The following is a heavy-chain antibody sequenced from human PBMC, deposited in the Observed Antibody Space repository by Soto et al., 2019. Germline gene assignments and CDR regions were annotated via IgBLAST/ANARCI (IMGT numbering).Heavy chain of an antibody. J-gene: IGHJ5*02. CDR3: ARRRDCTHGVCFFEWFYP. V-gene: IGHV4-39*01. CDR1: CGSINIGGYY. Sequence: ASGTPLLTRTFSCGSINIGGYYWSWVRQHPGKGPELIGNIYYSGSTQYNPSLKSRVAISVDTSKNQFSLKLNSVTAADTAVYYCARRRDCTHGVCFFEWFYPWGQGTLVTVSS. CDR2: IYYSGST. D-gene: IGHD2-8*01.